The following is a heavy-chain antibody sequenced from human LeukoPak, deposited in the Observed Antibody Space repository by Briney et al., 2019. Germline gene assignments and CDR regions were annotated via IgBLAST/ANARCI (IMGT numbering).Heavy chain of an antibody. CDR1: GFTFSSYS. CDR2: ISSSSSYI. D-gene: IGHD2-15*01. CDR3: ARGGGYCSGGSCYSADY. V-gene: IGHV3-21*01. J-gene: IGHJ4*02. Sequence: GESLRLSCAASGFTFSSYSMNWVRQAPGKGLEWVSSISSSSSYIYYADSVKGRFTISRDNAKNSLYLQMNSLRAEDTAVYYCARGGGYCSGGSCYSADYWGQGTLVTVSS.